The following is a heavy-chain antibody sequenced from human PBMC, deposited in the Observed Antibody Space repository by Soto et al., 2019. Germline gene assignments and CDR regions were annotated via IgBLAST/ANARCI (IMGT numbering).Heavy chain of an antibody. J-gene: IGHJ4*02. V-gene: IGHV3-21*01. CDR2: ISTLSNYI. CDR1: GLTFSRYT. Sequence: PGGSLRLSCAASGLTFSRYTMNWVRQAPGKGLEWVSSISTLSNYIYYADSVRGRFTISRDNANKSLFLQMDSLRAEDTAVYYCATAFDTAMVTSDYWGQGTLVTVS. D-gene: IGHD5-18*01. CDR3: ATAFDTAMVTSDY.